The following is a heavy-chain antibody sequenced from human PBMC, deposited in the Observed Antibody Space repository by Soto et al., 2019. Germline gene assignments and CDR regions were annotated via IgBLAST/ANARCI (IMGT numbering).Heavy chain of an antibody. V-gene: IGHV3-23*01. CDR1: GFTVTSNG. D-gene: IGHD3-10*01. CDR2: ISPNGQGI. CDR3: ARGFSAGKGSPPDF. Sequence: EVKLLESGGGLVQPGGSLRLSCGVSGFTVTSNGVSWVRQAPGKGLEWVAAISPNGQGIWYADSVKGRFTISRDISRNTVFLQMDSLRAEDTAVYYCARGFSAGKGSPPDFWGQGTLVTVSS. J-gene: IGHJ4*02.